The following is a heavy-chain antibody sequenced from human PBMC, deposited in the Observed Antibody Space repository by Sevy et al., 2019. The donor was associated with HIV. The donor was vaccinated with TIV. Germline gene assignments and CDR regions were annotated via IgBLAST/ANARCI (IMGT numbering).Heavy chain of an antibody. CDR3: AGDQESFWGGYYGFDY. CDR1: GYTFTNYG. V-gene: IGHV1-18*01. D-gene: IGHD3-3*01. Sequence: ASVKVSCKASGYTFTNYGISWVRQAPGQGLEWMGWIHAYNGNTNYAQKVQGRVTMTTDTSTSTVYMELRGLSSDDTAMYYCAGDQESFWGGYYGFDYWGQGTLVTVSS. CDR2: IHAYNGNT. J-gene: IGHJ4*02.